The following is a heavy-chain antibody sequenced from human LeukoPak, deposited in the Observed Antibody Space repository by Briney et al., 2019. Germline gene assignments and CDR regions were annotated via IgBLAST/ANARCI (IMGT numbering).Heavy chain of an antibody. CDR1: GGSISSYY. D-gene: IGHD2-2*01. CDR3: ARVGQLAFDY. V-gene: IGHV4-59*01. Sequence: SETLSLTCTVSGGSISSYYWSWIRQPPGKGLEWIGYIYYSGSTNYKPSLKSRVTISVDTSKNQFSLKLSSVTAADTAVYYCARVGQLAFDYWGQGTLVTVSS. J-gene: IGHJ4*02. CDR2: IYYSGST.